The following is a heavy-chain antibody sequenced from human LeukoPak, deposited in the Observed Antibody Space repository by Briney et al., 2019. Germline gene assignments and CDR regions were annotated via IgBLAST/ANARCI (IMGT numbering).Heavy chain of an antibody. J-gene: IGHJ4*02. D-gene: IGHD2-15*01. V-gene: IGHV1-18*01. CDR1: GYTFTSYG. Sequence: ASVKVSCKASGYTFTSYGIGWVRPAPGQGREWMGWISAYNGNTNYAQKLQGRVTMTTDTSTSTAYMELRSLRSDDTAVYHCARDSRLLVVVAATAASFDYWGQGTLVTVSS. CDR3: ARDSRLLVVVAATAASFDY. CDR2: ISAYNGNT.